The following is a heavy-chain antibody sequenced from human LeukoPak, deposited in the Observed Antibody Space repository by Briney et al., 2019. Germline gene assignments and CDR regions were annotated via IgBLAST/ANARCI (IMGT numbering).Heavy chain of an antibody. CDR2: INRNGSST. Sequence: PGGSLRLSCAVSGFTFDDYGMSWVRQAAGKGLEWVSGINRNGSSTGYADSVKGRFTISRDNAKNSLYLQMSSLRAEDTALYYCARDPPDSWNFEYNWFDPWGQGTLVTVSS. CDR3: ARDPPDSWNFEYNWFDP. V-gene: IGHV3-20*04. CDR1: GFTFDDYG. D-gene: IGHD1-7*01. J-gene: IGHJ5*02.